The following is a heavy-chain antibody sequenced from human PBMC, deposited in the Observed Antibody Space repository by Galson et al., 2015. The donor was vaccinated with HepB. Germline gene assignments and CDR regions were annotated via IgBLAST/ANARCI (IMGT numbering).Heavy chain of an antibody. Sequence: SLRLSCAASGFNFSPYWMHWVRQDPTKGLVSVSRMNGDGTITAYADSVRGRFTISRDNAKSTLYLQMDSLRVEDTAVYYCARKDFWAFHWGQGTLVTVSS. D-gene: IGHD3/OR15-3a*01. CDR2: MNGDGTIT. CDR3: ARKDFWAFH. CDR1: GFNFSPYW. V-gene: IGHV3-74*01. J-gene: IGHJ4*02.